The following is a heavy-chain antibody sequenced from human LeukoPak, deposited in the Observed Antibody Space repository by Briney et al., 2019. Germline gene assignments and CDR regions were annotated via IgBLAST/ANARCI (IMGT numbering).Heavy chain of an antibody. CDR2: IKEDGSEK. J-gene: IGHJ4*02. D-gene: IGHD3-22*01. Sequence: GGSLRLSCAVSGFSISNYWMSWVRQVPGKGLEWVANIKEDGSEKYFVDSVKGRFTISRDNAKNSLYLQMESLRAEDTAVYYCARGEYYYDGGYWGQGTLVTVSS. V-gene: IGHV3-7*04. CDR1: GFSISNYW. CDR3: ARGEYYYDGGY.